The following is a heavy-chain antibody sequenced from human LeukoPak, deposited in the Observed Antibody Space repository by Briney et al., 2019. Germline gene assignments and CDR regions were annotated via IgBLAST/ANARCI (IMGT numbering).Heavy chain of an antibody. V-gene: IGHV4-30-2*03. CDR2: IYYSGST. Sequence: SQTLSLTCTVSGGSISSGSYYWSWIRQPAGKGLEWIGSIYYSGSTYYNPSLKSRVTISVDTSKNQFSLKLSSVTAADTAVYYCAGRGYFSYFDYWGQGTLVTVSS. J-gene: IGHJ4*02. CDR3: AGRGYFSYFDY. D-gene: IGHD3-9*01. CDR1: GGSISSGSYY.